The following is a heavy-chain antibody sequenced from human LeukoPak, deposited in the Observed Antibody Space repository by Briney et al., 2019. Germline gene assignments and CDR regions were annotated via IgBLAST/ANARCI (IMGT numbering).Heavy chain of an antibody. V-gene: IGHV3-69-1*01. Sequence: GGSLRLSCTGSGFTLSSYAMNWVRRAPGQGLEWVSSISSSSDIYYTDSVKGRFTISRDNAKNSLYLQMNSLRAEDTAVYYCVTDYGGSSGAFDIWGHGTMVTVSS. J-gene: IGHJ3*02. CDR1: GFTLSSYA. CDR3: VTDYGGSSGAFDI. CDR2: ISSSSDI. D-gene: IGHD4-23*01.